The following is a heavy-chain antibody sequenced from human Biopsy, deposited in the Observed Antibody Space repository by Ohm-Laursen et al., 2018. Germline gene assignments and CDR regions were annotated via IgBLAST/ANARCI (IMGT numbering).Heavy chain of an antibody. CDR3: AADINVWNVNY. V-gene: IGHV1-24*01. CDR1: GYTLNELS. J-gene: IGHJ4*02. Sequence: ASVKVSCKVSGYTLNELSMHWVRQVPGKGLEWMGGFAPENGKTVYAQKFQARVSLTEDTSTDTAYMELRSLRSEDTAVYYCAADINVWNVNYWGQGTQVTVSS. CDR2: FAPENGKT. D-gene: IGHD1-1*01.